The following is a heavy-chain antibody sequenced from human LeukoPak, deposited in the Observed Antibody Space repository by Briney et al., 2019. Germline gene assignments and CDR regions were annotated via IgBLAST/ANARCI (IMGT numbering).Heavy chain of an antibody. CDR3: ARDRDY. Sequence: SETLSLTCTVSGGSISSYYWSWIRQPPGKGLGWIGYIYYSGSTNYNPSLKSRVTISVDTSKNQFSLKLSSVTAADTAVYYCARDRDYWGQGTLVTVSS. V-gene: IGHV4-59*01. CDR2: IYYSGST. CDR1: GGSISSYY. J-gene: IGHJ4*02.